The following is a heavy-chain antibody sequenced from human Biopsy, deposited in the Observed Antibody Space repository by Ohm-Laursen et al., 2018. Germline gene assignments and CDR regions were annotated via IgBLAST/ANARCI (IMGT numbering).Heavy chain of an antibody. D-gene: IGHD2-2*01. Sequence: GASVKVSCKASGGTFSNYAISWVRQAPGQGLEWLGGRIPVSDTANYAQKFQGRVTITADKPTSTAYMELSSLRSEDTALYYCASSSYCGRTTCYQNYGMDVWGQGTTVTVSS. J-gene: IGHJ6*01. CDR3: ASSSYCGRTTCYQNYGMDV. V-gene: IGHV1-69*06. CDR2: RIPVSDTA. CDR1: GGTFSNYA.